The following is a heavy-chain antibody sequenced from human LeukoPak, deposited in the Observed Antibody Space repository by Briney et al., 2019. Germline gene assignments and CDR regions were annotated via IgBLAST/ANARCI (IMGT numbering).Heavy chain of an antibody. CDR3: TTDPGYYDSEGYYYYMDV. D-gene: IGHD3-22*01. V-gene: IGHV3-15*01. J-gene: IGHJ6*03. CDR1: GFTFSNAW. Sequence: GGSLRLSCAASGFTFSNAWMSWVRQAPGRGLEWVGRIKSKTDGGTTDYAAPVKGRFTISRDDSKNTLYLQMNSLKTEDTAVYYCTTDPGYYDSEGYYYYMDVWGKGTTVTVSS. CDR2: IKSKTDGGTT.